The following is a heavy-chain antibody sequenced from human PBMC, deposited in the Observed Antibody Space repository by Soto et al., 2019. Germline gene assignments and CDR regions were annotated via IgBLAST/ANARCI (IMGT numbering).Heavy chain of an antibody. D-gene: IGHD3-16*01. CDR2: VYYNGFT. Sequence: QVQLRESGPGLVKPSDTLSLICTVSGGSISTYYWSWIRQPPGKGLKWIASVYYNGFTNYNPSLMCRVTMSVDTFRNQFSLRLNSVTAADTAMYYCARVSYDLVYYFDFWGQGTLVTVSS. CDR3: ARVSYDLVYYFDF. CDR1: GGSISTYY. J-gene: IGHJ4*02. V-gene: IGHV4-59*07.